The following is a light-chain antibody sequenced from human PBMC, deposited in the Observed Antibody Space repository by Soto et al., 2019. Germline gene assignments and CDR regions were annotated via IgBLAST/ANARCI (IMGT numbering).Light chain of an antibody. CDR1: SSDVGSNSR. CDR2: EVS. CDR3: SSYTSSSTYV. V-gene: IGLV2-18*02. J-gene: IGLJ1*01. Sequence: QSVLTQPPSVSGSPGQSVTISCTGTSSDVGSNSRVSWYQQPPGTAPKLMIYEVSYRPSGVPDRFSGSKSGNTASLTISGLQAEDEADYYCSSYTSSSTYVFGTGTKVTVL.